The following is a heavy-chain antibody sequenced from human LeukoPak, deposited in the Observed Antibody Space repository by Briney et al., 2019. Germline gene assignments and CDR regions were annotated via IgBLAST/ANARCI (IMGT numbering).Heavy chain of an antibody. CDR3: ATYSASSGRGVAP. V-gene: IGHV1-8*01. J-gene: IGHJ5*02. D-gene: IGHD1-26*01. Sequence: ASVKVSCKASGYTFTSSDINWVRQATGQGLEWMGWMNPNSGNTGYAQKFQGRVTMTRDTSISTAYMELSSLRSEDTAVYYCATYSASSGRGVAPWGQGTLVTLSS. CDR1: GYTFTSSD. CDR2: MNPNSGNT.